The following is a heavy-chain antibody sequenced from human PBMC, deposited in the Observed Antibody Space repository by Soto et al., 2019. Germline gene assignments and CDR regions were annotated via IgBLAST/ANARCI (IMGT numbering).Heavy chain of an antibody. CDR2: ISSSSTI. CDR1: GFTFSSYS. J-gene: IGHJ4*02. V-gene: IGHV3-48*02. CDR3: ARDRYDSSGYYYVVDY. Sequence: PGGSLRLSCAASGFTFSSYSMNWVRQAPGKGLEWVSYISSSSTIYYADSVKGRFTISRDNAKNSLYLQMNSLRDEDTAVYYCARDRYDSSGYYYVVDYWGQGTLVTVSS. D-gene: IGHD3-22*01.